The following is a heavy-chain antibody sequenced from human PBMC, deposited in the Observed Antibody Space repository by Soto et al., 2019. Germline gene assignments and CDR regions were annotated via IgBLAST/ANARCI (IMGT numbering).Heavy chain of an antibody. D-gene: IGHD2-2*02. CDR3: AMEYCSSTSCYRDY. V-gene: IGHV1-69*02. CDR2: IIPILGIA. CDR1: GGTFSSYT. Sequence: QVQLVQSGAEVKKPGSSVKVSCKASGGTFSSYTISWVRQAPGQGLEWMGRIIPILGIANYAQKFQDRVTIXAXKXASTAYMELSSLRSEDTAVYYCAMEYCSSTSCYRDYWGQGTLVTVSS. J-gene: IGHJ4*02.